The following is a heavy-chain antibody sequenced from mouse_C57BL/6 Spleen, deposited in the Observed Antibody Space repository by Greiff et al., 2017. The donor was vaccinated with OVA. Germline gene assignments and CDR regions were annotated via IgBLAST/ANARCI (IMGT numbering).Heavy chain of an antibody. CDR2: IYPGDGDT. V-gene: IGHV1-80*01. D-gene: IGHD2-4*01. CDR3: ARDRNDYDAFAY. CDR1: GYAFSSYW. J-gene: IGHJ3*01. Sequence: QVQLQQSGAELVKPGASVKISCKASGYAFSSYWMNWVKQRPGKGLEWIGQIYPGDGDTNYNGKFKGKATLTADKSSSTAYMQLSSLTSEDSAVYFCARDRNDYDAFAYWGQGTLVTVSA.